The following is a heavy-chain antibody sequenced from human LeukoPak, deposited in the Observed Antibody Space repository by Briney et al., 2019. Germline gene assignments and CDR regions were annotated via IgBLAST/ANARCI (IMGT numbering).Heavy chain of an antibody. J-gene: IGHJ4*02. V-gene: IGHV3-23*01. Sequence: GGSLRLSCAASGFTFSNYAMNWVRQAPGKGLEWVSSISDSGGSTYYADSVKGRFTISRDNAKNTLYLQMNSLRAEDTAVYYCARENSNWGSDYWGQGTLVTVSS. CDR3: ARENSNWGSDY. CDR2: ISDSGGST. D-gene: IGHD7-27*01. CDR1: GFTFSNYA.